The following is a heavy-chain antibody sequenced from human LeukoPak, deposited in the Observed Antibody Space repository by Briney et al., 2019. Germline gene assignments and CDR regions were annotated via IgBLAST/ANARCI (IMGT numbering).Heavy chain of an antibody. V-gene: IGHV4-34*01. Sequence: SETLSLTCAVYGGSFSGYYWSWIRQPPGKGLEWIGEINHSGSTNYNPSLKSRVTISVDTSKNQVSLKLSSVTAADTAVYYCARDLGANWFDPWGQGTLVTVSS. D-gene: IGHD3-16*01. CDR3: ARDLGANWFDP. CDR2: INHSGST. CDR1: GGSFSGYY. J-gene: IGHJ5*02.